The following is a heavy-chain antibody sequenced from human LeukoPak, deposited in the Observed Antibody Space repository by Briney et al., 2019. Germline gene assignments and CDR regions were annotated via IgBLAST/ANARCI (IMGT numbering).Heavy chain of an antibody. CDR1: GGSISSYY. Sequence: SETLSLTCTVSGGSISSYYWSWIRQPAGKGLEWIGYIYYSVSTNYNPSLKSRVTISVDTSKNQFSLKLSSVTAADTAVYYCASSWFGELFNYWGQGPLVTVSS. CDR2: IYYSVST. D-gene: IGHD3-10*01. CDR3: ASSWFGELFNY. J-gene: IGHJ4*02. V-gene: IGHV4-59*01.